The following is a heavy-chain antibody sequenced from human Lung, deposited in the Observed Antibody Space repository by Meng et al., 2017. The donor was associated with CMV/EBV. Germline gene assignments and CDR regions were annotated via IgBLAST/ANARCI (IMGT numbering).Heavy chain of an antibody. CDR2: IYHSGST. J-gene: IGHJ4*02. V-gene: IGHV4-30-2*01. CDR3: ARGPYYDILTGVYRGFDY. CDR1: ISSGGYS. D-gene: IGHD3-9*01. Sequence: ISSGGYSWSWIRQPPGKGLEWIGYIYHSGSTYYNPSLKSRVTISVDRSKNQFSLKLSSVTAADTAVYYCARGPYYDILTGVYRGFDYWGQGTLVTVSS.